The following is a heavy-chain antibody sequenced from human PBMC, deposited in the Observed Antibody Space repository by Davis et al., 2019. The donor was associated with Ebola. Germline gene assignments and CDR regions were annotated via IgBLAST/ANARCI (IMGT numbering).Heavy chain of an antibody. Sequence: PSETLSLTCTVSGGSISSYYWSWIRQPPGKGLEWIGEINHSGSTNYNPSLKSRVTISVDTSKNQFSLKLSSVTAADTAVYYCARGGRSYYDSSGYYGYWGQGTLVTVSS. CDR2: INHSGST. J-gene: IGHJ4*02. CDR1: GGSISSYY. D-gene: IGHD3-22*01. V-gene: IGHV4-34*01. CDR3: ARGGRSYYDSSGYYGY.